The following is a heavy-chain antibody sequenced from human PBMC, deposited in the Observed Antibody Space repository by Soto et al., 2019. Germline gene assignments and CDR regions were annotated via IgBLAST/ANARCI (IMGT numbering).Heavy chain of an antibody. CDR1: GFIFSSYW. V-gene: IGHV3-7*01. D-gene: IGHD3-10*01. J-gene: IGHJ4*02. Sequence: EVQLMESGGGLVQPGGSLRLSCAASGFIFSSYWMTWLRQAPGKGLEWVANIRPDGSASNYVDSVRGRFTISRDNAKNSLYLQMNSLRAEDTAVYYCARDRAGIDYWGQGTLVTVSS. CDR3: ARDRAGIDY. CDR2: IRPDGSAS.